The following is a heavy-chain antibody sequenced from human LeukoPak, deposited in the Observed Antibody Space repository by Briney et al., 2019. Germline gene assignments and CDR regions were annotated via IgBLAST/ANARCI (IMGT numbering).Heavy chain of an antibody. CDR2: IYYSGST. D-gene: IGHD2-8*01. J-gene: IGHJ6*02. CDR3: ARDWGGDCTNGVCYSHGMDV. Sequence: PSETLSLTCTVSGGSISSYYWSWIRQPPGKGLEWIGYIYYSGSTNYNPSLKSRVTISVDTSKNQFSLKLSSVTAADTAVYYCARDWGGDCTNGVCYSHGMDVWGQGTRSPSP. V-gene: IGHV4-59*01. CDR1: GGSISSYY.